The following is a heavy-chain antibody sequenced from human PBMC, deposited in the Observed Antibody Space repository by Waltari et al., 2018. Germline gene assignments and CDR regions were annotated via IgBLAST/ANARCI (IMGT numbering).Heavy chain of an antibody. V-gene: IGHV3-53*01. J-gene: IGHJ4*02. D-gene: IGHD1-1*01. CDR1: GFTVSSNY. Sequence: EVQLVESGGGLIQPGGSLRLSCAASGFTVSSNYMSWVRQAPGKGLGVVSVIYSGGSTYNVDSVMGRFTISRDNPNNALYLQMNSLRAEDTAVYYCARGGTGGYWGQGTLVTVSA. CDR3: ARGGTGGY. CDR2: IYSGGST.